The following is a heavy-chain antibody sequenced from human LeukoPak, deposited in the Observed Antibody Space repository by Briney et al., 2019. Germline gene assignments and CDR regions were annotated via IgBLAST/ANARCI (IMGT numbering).Heavy chain of an antibody. V-gene: IGHV3-74*01. D-gene: IGHD1-1*01. CDR2: INSDGSST. CDR3: ARDPHAQLEREGNWFDP. Sequence: GGPLRLSCAASGFTFSSYWMHWVRQAPGKGLVWVSRINSDGSSTSYADSVKGRFTISRDNAKNTLYLQMNSLRAEDTAVYYCARDPHAQLEREGNWFDPWGQGTLVTVSS. J-gene: IGHJ5*02. CDR1: GFTFSSYW.